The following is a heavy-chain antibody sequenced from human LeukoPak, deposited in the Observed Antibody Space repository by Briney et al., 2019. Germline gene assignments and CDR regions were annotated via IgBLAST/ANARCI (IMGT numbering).Heavy chain of an antibody. J-gene: IGHJ5*02. CDR3: ARVIVGAGIDYFDH. Sequence: GGSLRLSCAASGFTVSSNYMSWVRQVPGKGLEWVSIIYSGGSTYDADAVRGRFTISRDNSKNTLYLQMSTLRVEDTAVYYCARVIVGAGIDYFDHWGQGTPVTVSS. CDR2: IYSGGST. V-gene: IGHV3-66*01. D-gene: IGHD6-13*01. CDR1: GFTVSSNY.